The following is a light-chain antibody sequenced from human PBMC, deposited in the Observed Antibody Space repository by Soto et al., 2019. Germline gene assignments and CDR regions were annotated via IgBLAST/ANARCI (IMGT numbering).Light chain of an antibody. V-gene: IGKV1-27*01. J-gene: IGKJ5*01. Sequence: DIQMTQSPASLSASVGDRVTITCRASQGISNYLAWYQQKPGKVPKLLIYAASTLQSGVPSRFSGSGSGTDFTITITSLQPEDVATYYCQKYSSVITFGQGTRLEIK. CDR2: AAS. CDR3: QKYSSVIT. CDR1: QGISNY.